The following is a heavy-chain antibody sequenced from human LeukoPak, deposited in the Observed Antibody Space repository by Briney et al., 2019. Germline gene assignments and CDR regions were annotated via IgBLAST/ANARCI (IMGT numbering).Heavy chain of an antibody. CDR3: AREVMFGAVIGTAFDI. CDR2: IIPILGIA. V-gene: IGHV1-69*04. D-gene: IGHD3-3*01. CDR1: GGTFSSYA. Sequence: SVKISCKASGGTFSSYAISWVRQAPGQGLEWMGRIIPILGIANYAQKFQGRVTITADKSTSTAYMELSSLRSEDTAVYYCAREVMFGAVIGTAFDIWGQGTMVTVSS. J-gene: IGHJ3*02.